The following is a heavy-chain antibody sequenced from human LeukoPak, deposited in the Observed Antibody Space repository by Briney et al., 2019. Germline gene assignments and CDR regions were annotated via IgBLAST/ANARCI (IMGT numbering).Heavy chain of an antibody. D-gene: IGHD1-1*01. Sequence: GGSLRLSCAASGFTFSSYAMHWVRQAPGKGLEWVAVISYDGSNKYYADSVKGRFTISRDNSKNTLYLQMNSLRAEDTAVYYCARDFLYRRSWKAYYGMDVWGQGTTVTVSS. CDR3: ARDFLYRRSWKAYYGMDV. CDR1: GFTFSSYA. CDR2: ISYDGSNK. V-gene: IGHV3-30-3*01. J-gene: IGHJ6*02.